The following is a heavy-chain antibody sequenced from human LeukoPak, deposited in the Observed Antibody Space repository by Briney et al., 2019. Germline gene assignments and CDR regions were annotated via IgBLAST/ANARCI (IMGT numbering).Heavy chain of an antibody. CDR2: ISWNSGSI. Sequence: GGSLRLSCAASGFTFDDYAMHWVRQAPGKGLEWVSGISWNSGSIGYADSVKGRFTISRDNAKNSLYLQMNSLRAEDMALYYCAKASSTSLGYCSSTSCYYPAFDYWGQGTLVTVSS. D-gene: IGHD2-2*01. V-gene: IGHV3-9*03. CDR3: AKASSTSLGYCSSTSCYYPAFDY. J-gene: IGHJ4*02. CDR1: GFTFDDYA.